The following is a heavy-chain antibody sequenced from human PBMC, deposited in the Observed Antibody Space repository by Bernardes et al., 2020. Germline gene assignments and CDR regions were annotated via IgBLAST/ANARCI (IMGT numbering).Heavy chain of an antibody. CDR2: INPNGGTT. CDR1: GYTFTSYY. J-gene: IGHJ4*02. Sequence: ASVKVSCKASGYTFTSYYIHWVRQAPGQGLEWMGMINPNGGTTRNAQNFQGRLTMTSDASTSTVYMELGSLRSEDTAVYYCASGTGSSWYETLHYWAQGTVVTVSS. CDR3: ASGTGSSWYETLHY. D-gene: IGHD6-13*01. V-gene: IGHV1-46*01.